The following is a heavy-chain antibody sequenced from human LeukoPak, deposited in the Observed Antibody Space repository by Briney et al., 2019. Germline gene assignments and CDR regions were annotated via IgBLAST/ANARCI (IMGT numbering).Heavy chain of an antibody. CDR3: AGRDGYNEKVFDY. J-gene: IGHJ4*02. D-gene: IGHD5-24*01. Sequence: ASVKVSCKASGYTFTGYYMHWVRQAPGQGLEWMGWINPDNGGTNYAQKFQGRVTMTRDMSISTAYMELSRLRSDDTAVYYCAGRDGYNEKVFDYWGQGTLVTVSS. CDR1: GYTFTGYY. CDR2: INPDNGGT. V-gene: IGHV1-2*02.